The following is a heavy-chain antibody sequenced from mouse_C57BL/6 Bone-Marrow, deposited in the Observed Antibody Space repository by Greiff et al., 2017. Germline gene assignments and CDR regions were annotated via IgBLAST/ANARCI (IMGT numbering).Heavy chain of an antibody. Sequence: QLQQSGAELVKPGASVKISCKASGYAFSSYWMNWVKQRPGKGLEWIGQIYPGDGDTNYNGKFKGKATLTADKSSSTAYMQLSSLTSEDSAVYFCARDYYYGSSSYYAMDYWGQGTSVTVSS. D-gene: IGHD1-1*01. V-gene: IGHV1-80*01. CDR1: GYAFSSYW. J-gene: IGHJ4*01. CDR3: ARDYYYGSSSYYAMDY. CDR2: IYPGDGDT.